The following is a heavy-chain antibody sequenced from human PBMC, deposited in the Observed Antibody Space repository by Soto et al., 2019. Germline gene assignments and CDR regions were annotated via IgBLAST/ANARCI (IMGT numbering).Heavy chain of an antibody. J-gene: IGHJ4*02. CDR3: AKGSASARPYYFDY. V-gene: IGHV3-23*01. Sequence: PGGSLRLSSAASGFTFSSYVMGWVRQAPGKGLEWVSAINTGSDYAYLADSVKGRFSISRDNSKNTLFLQMNSLRAEDTAVYYCAKGSASARPYYFDYWGQGTLVTVSS. D-gene: IGHD6-6*01. CDR2: INTGSDYA. CDR1: GFTFSSYV.